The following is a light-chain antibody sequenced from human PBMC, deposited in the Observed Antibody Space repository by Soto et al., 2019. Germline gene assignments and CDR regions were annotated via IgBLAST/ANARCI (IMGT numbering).Light chain of an antibody. CDR2: KAS. CDR1: QSISSW. V-gene: IGKV1-5*03. CDR3: QQYNRYPSWS. Sequence: DIQMTQSPSTLSASLGDRVTITCRASQSISSWLAWYQQKPGKAPKLLISKASSLESGVPSRFSGTGSGTEFTLYISILQPDDFATYYCQQYNRYPSWSFGQGTKVEIK. J-gene: IGKJ1*01.